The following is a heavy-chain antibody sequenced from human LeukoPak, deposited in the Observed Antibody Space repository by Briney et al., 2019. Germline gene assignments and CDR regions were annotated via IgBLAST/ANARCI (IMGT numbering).Heavy chain of an antibody. J-gene: IGHJ4*02. D-gene: IGHD2-15*01. V-gene: IGHV1-2*06. CDR3: ARDSEDIVVVVAAM. CDR1: GYTFTGYY. Sequence: ASVKVSCKASGYTFTGYYMHWVRQAPGQGLEWMGRINPNSGATNYAQKFQGRVTMTRDTSISTAYMELSRLRSDDTAVYYCARDSEDIVVVVAAMWGQGTLVTVSS. CDR2: INPNSGAT.